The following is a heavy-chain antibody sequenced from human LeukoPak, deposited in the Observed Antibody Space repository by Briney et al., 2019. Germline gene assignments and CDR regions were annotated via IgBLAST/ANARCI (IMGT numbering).Heavy chain of an antibody. D-gene: IGHD3-10*01. J-gene: IGHJ5*02. CDR3: ARVAITMVRGAKNWFDP. CDR1: GGSFSGYY. V-gene: IGHV4-34*01. CDR2: INHSGST. Sequence: SETLSLTCAVYGGSFSGYYWSWIRQPPGKGLEWIGEINHSGSTNYNPSLKSRVTISVDTSKNQFSLKLSSVTAADSAVYYCARVAITMVRGAKNWFDPWGQGTLVTVSS.